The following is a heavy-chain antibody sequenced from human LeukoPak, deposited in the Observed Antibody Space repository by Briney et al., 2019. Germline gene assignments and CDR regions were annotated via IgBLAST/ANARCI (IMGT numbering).Heavy chain of an antibody. J-gene: IGHJ4*02. Sequence: PGGSLRLSCVASGLPIADFAMHWVRQAPGKGLEWVSLISGDGVSTFYADSVKGRFSISRDNSKNSLSLEMNSLRTEDTAMYYCARESGKFDYWGQGTLDADSS. V-gene: IGHV3-43*02. CDR2: ISGDGVST. CDR3: ARESGKFDY. CDR1: GLPIADFA.